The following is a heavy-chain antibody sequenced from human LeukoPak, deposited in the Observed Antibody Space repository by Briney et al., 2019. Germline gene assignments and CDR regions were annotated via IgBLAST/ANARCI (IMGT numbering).Heavy chain of an antibody. CDR3: AEDPFWSGFYTAGYYYGMDV. CDR2: ISYDGNNK. V-gene: IGHV3-30*18. D-gene: IGHD3-3*01. CDR1: GFTFSNYG. Sequence: GRSLRLSCAASGFTFSNYGMHWVREAPGKGRECVALISYDGNNKYYADSVKGRFTISRDSSKNTLYMHMNSLRGEDTAVYYCAEDPFWSGFYTAGYYYGMDVWGQGTTVTVSS. J-gene: IGHJ6*02.